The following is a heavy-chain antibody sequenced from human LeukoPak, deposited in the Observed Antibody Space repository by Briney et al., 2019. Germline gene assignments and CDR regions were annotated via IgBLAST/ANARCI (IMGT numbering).Heavy chain of an antibody. CDR1: GFTFSDYY. CDR3: ARRGDRRDGYNYIDY. J-gene: IGHJ4*02. V-gene: IGHV3-11*04. Sequence: GGSLRLSCTASGFTFSDYYMSWIRQAPGKGLEWVSYISSSSSTIYYADSVKGRFTISRDNAKNSLYLQMNSLRAEDTAVYYCARRGDRRDGYNYIDYWGQGTLVTVSS. CDR2: ISSSSSTI. D-gene: IGHD5-24*01.